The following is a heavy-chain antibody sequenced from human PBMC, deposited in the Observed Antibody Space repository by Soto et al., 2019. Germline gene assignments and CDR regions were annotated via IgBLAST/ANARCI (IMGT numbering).Heavy chain of an antibody. J-gene: IGHJ4*02. Sequence: WSLRLSCDASGFTFSSYAMTWVRQAPGKGLDWVSAIRSSGTDTYYADSLKGRFTISRDNSKNTLYLQMNSLRPEDTALYYCARNINSGCHYYFVNWGHGTLVTVSSGESSQVLSYFNYWGQGTLVTVSS. V-gene: IGHV3-23*01. CDR3: ARNINSGCHYYFVNWGHGTLVTVSSGESSQVLSYFNY. D-gene: IGHD1-26*01. CDR1: GFTFSSYA. CDR2: IRSSGTDT.